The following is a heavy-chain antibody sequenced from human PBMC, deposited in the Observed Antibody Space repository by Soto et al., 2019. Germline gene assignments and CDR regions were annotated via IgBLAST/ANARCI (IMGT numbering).Heavy chain of an antibody. J-gene: IGHJ5*02. CDR3: ARVAYCGGDCYAPHNWFDP. CDR1: GGTFSSYA. D-gene: IGHD2-21*02. V-gene: IGHV1-69*13. Sequence: SVKVSCKASGGTFSSYAISWVRQAPGQGLEWMGGIIPIFGTANYAQKFQGRVTITADESTSTAYMELSSLRSEDTAVYYCARVAYCGGDCYAPHNWFDPWGQGTLVTVSS. CDR2: IIPIFGTA.